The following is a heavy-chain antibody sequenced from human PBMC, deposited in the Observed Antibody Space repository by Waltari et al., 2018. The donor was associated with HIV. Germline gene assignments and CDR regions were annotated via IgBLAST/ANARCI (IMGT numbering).Heavy chain of an antibody. CDR3: ARRLRFGAYGMDV. V-gene: IGHV4-59*01. J-gene: IGHJ6*02. Sequence: QVQLQESGPGLVKPSETLSLTCTVSGGPISNNFWSWIRQPPGKGLEWIGYISHSGSTHYNPSLKSRVTISVDTSKNQFSLKLSSVTAADTAVYYCARRLRFGAYGMDVWGQGTTVTVSS. CDR2: ISHSGST. D-gene: IGHD3-10*01. CDR1: GGPISNNF.